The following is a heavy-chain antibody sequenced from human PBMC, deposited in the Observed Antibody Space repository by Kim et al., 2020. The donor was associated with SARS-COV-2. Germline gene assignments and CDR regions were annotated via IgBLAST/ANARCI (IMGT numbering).Heavy chain of an antibody. CDR1: GFTFSNYA. J-gene: IGHJ3*02. CDR2: ISVSGGKT. CDR3: AKLYGGNSDAFDI. Sequence: GGSLRLSCAASGFTFSNYAMSWVRQAPGKGLEWVSGISVSGGKTYYSDSVKGRSTISRDNSKNTLYLQMNSLRAEDTAVYYCAKLYGGNSDAFDIWGQGTMVTVSS. D-gene: IGHD4-17*01. V-gene: IGHV3-23*01.